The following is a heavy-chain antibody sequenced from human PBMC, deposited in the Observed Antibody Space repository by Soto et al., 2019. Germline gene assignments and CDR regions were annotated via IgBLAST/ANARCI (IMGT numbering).Heavy chain of an antibody. D-gene: IGHD5-12*01. V-gene: IGHV2-5*02. Sequence: QITLKESGPTVVKPTQTLTLTCTFSFFSLDTSGVGVGWIRQPPGKALEWLALIYWDDDKRYNPSLKSRLTISKDTSKNQVVLTMTNMDPVDTATYYCARRPREYSGYILGGYFDYWGQGTLVTVSS. CDR2: IYWDDDK. CDR1: FFSLDTSGVG. CDR3: ARRPREYSGYILGGYFDY. J-gene: IGHJ4*02.